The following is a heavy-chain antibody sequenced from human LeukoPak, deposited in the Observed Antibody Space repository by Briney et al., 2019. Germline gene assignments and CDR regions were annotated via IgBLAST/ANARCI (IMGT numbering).Heavy chain of an antibody. CDR3: AKEFSPFDSSGYYGFFQH. Sequence: GGSLRLSCVVSGFTFSSYGLHWVRQAPGKGLEWVAFVRFDGNKKSYADSVRGRFIISRDNSKNTLHLTMNSLRTEDTAVYYCAKEFSPFDSSGYYGFFQHWGQGTLVTVSS. CDR2: VRFDGNKK. J-gene: IGHJ1*01. D-gene: IGHD3-22*01. V-gene: IGHV3-30*02. CDR1: GFTFSSYG.